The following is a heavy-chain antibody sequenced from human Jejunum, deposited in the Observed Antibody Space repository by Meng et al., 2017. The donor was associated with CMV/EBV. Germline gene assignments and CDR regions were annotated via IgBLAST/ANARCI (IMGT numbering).Heavy chain of an antibody. CDR3: ARACRQVNNCYLDY. CDR2: IRSDDST. V-gene: IGHV3-53*01. CDR1: GFRVTSYF. Sequence: SGFRVTSYFRTWVRQAPGKGLEYVSFIRSDDSTNYAKSVQGRFTISRDNSKNTVFLLMNSLRAEDTALYYCARACRQVNNCYLDYWGQGTLGTVSS. J-gene: IGHJ4*02. D-gene: IGHD1-1*01.